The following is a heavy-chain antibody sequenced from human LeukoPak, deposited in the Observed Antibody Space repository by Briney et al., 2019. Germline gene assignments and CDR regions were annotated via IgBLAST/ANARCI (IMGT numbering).Heavy chain of an antibody. J-gene: IGHJ6*03. CDR2: INHSGST. Sequence: SETLSLTCAVYGGSFSGYYWSWIRQPPGKGLEWIGEINHSGSTNYSPSLKSRVTISVDTSKNQFSLKLSSVTAADTAVYYCARQRPTEYSSGWHYYYYMDVWGKGTTVTISS. CDR3: ARQRPTEYSSGWHYYYYMDV. D-gene: IGHD6-19*01. V-gene: IGHV4-34*01. CDR1: GGSFSGYY.